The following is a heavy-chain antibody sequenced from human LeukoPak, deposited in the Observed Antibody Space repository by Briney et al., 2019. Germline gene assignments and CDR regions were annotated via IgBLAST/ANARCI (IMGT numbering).Heavy chain of an antibody. V-gene: IGHV3-21*01. J-gene: IGHJ4*02. CDR2: ISSSSTYI. Sequence: GGSLRLSCAASGFTFGTYSMNWVRQAPGKGLDWVSSISSSSTYIYYADSVKGRFTISRDNAKNSLYLQMNSLRAEDTAVYYCARGHYDILTAYHSWGQGTLVTVSS. D-gene: IGHD3-9*01. CDR1: GFTFGTYS. CDR3: ARGHYDILTAYHS.